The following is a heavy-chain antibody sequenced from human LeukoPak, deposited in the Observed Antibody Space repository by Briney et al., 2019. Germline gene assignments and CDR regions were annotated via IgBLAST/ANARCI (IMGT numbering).Heavy chain of an antibody. CDR2: IGTSVNAI. J-gene: IGHJ4*02. D-gene: IGHD3-10*01. CDR1: GFIFSGFD. V-gene: IGHV3-48*03. Sequence: GGSLRLSCAASGFIFSGFDMKWLRQAPGKGLEWIAHIGTSVNAIYYADSVKGRFTISTDNARNSLYLQMDSLRVEDTAVYYCARDSVWFGELLNWGQGALVTVSS. CDR3: ARDSVWFGELLN.